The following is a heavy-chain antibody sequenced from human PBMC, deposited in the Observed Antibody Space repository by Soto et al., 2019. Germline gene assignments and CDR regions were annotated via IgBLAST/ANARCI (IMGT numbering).Heavy chain of an antibody. D-gene: IGHD2-15*01. J-gene: IGHJ5*02. V-gene: IGHV3-23*01. CDR1: EFTFRNYA. CDR3: AKDAVSANGEWDWFDP. Sequence: HPGGSLRLSCASSEFTFRNYAITWVRQAPGKGLEWVSSIDGSGGGAYYSDSVKGRFTVSRDDSQKTLYLQMRSLRVDDTAVYYCAKDAVSANGEWDWFDPWGKGKLV. CDR2: IDGSGGGA.